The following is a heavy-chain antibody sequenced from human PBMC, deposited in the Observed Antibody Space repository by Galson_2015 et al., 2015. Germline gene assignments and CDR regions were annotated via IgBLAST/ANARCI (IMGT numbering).Heavy chain of an antibody. CDR2: ISSSSSTI. CDR1: GFTFSSYS. D-gene: IGHD6-6*01. J-gene: IGHJ4*02. CDR3: ARDPSFSSSTFFDY. V-gene: IGHV3-48*02. Sequence: SLRLSCAASGFTFSSYSMNWVRQAPGKGLEWVSYISSSSSTIYYADSVKGRFTISRDNAKNSLYLQMNSLRDEDTAVYYCARDPSFSSSTFFDYWGQGTLVTVSS.